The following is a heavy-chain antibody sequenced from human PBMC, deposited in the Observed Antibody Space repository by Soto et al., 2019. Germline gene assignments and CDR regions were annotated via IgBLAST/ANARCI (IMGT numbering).Heavy chain of an antibody. V-gene: IGHV3-23*01. J-gene: IGHJ4*02. Sequence: GGSLRLSCAASGFTFSSYAMSWVRQAPGKGLEWVSAISGSGGSTYYADSVKGRFTISRDNSKNTLYLQMNSLRAEDTAVYYCAKDPRIVVVPAASFDYWGQGTLVTV. CDR3: AKDPRIVVVPAASFDY. CDR1: GFTFSSYA. D-gene: IGHD2-2*01. CDR2: ISGSGGST.